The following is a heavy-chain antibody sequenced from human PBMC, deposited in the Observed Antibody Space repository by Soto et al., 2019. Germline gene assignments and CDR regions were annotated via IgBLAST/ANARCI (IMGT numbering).Heavy chain of an antibody. CDR1: GFTFSSYW. CDR3: ARDIGFDYVN. V-gene: IGHV3-7*01. D-gene: IGHD3-16*01. J-gene: IGHJ4*02. Sequence: GGSLRLSCAASGFTFSSYWMSWVRQAPGKGLEWVANIKQDGSEIYYLHSVRGRFSISRDSAGNALHLTMNYLSAEDTGVYFCARDIGFDYVNWGQGTLVTVSS. CDR2: IKQDGSEI.